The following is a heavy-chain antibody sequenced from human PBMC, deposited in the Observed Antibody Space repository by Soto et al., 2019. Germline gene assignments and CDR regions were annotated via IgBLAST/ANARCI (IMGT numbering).Heavy chain of an antibody. J-gene: IGHJ6*02. CDR1: GYSFTSYW. CDR3: ARSSSIYLRRLDV. V-gene: IGHV5-51*01. D-gene: IGHD2-2*01. Sequence: GESLKISCKGSGYSFTSYWIGWVRQMPGKGLEWMGTIFPGDSDIRYSPPFQGQVTISVDKSISTAYLQWSSLTASNTATYFCARSSSIYLRRLDVWGQGTTVTVSS. CDR2: IFPGDSDI.